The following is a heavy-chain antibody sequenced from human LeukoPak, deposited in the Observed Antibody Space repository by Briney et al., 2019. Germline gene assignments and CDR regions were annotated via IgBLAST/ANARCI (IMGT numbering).Heavy chain of an antibody. CDR1: GFTFNKYW. CDR2: IKQDGSEK. V-gene: IGHV3-7*03. CDR3: ARGTGGYSGYDTYFDY. Sequence: GGSLRLSCAASGFTFNKYWMTWVRQAPGKGLEWVANIKQDGSEKYYVDSVKGRFTISRDNAKNSLFLQMNSLRAEDTAVYYCARGTGGYSGYDTYFDYWGQGTLVTVSS. D-gene: IGHD5-12*01. J-gene: IGHJ4*02.